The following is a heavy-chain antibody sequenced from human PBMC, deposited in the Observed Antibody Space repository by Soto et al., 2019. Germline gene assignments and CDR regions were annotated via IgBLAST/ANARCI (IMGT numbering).Heavy chain of an antibody. CDR1: GDTFSTYT. J-gene: IGHJ6*02. D-gene: IGHD3-10*01. V-gene: IGHV1-69*13. CDR2: IIPRSATS. CDR3: ATGRSSYYGMDV. Sequence: SVKVSCKASGDTFSTYTITWMRQAPGQGLEWMGGIIPRSATSNYAQKFQGRVTITADESTSTAYMELSSLRSEDTAVYYCATGRSSYYGMDVWGQGTTVTVSS.